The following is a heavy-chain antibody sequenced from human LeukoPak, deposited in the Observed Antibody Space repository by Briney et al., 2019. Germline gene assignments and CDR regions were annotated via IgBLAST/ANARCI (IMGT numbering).Heavy chain of an antibody. CDR1: GGSISSSSYY. CDR3: ARNQWELDAFDI. V-gene: IGHV4-39*07. D-gene: IGHD1-26*01. J-gene: IGHJ3*02. CDR2: IYYSGST. Sequence: SETLSLTCTVSGGSISSSSYYWGWIRQPPGKGLEWIGSIYYSGSTYYNPSLKSRVTISVDTSKNQFSLKLSSVTAADTAVYYCARNQWELDAFDIWGQGTMVTVSS.